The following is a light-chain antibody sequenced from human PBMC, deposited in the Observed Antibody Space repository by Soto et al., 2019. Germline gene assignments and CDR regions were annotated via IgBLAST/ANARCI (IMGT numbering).Light chain of an antibody. CDR3: QQTYSNPRM. J-gene: IGKJ1*01. V-gene: IGKV1-27*01. CDR1: EDIGHF. CDR2: ATS. Sequence: DIQMAQSPSSLSASVGDTVTLTCRASEDIGHFLAWYQQRPGTVPKLLIYATSRLQPGVPSRFSGSGSGTDFTLTINTLQPEDVATYYCQQTYSNPRMFGQGTKVEIK.